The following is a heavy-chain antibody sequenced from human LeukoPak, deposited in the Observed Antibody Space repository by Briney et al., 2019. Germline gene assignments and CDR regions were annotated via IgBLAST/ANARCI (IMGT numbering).Heavy chain of an antibody. CDR3: ASGVTIFGVVTQANWFDP. CDR1: GGSFSGYY. Sequence: PSETLSLTCAVYGGSFSGYYWSWIRQPPGKGLEWIGEINHSGSTNYNPSLKSRVTISVDTSKNQCSLKLSSVTAADTAVYYCASGVTIFGVVTQANWFDPWGQGTLVTVSS. V-gene: IGHV4-34*01. D-gene: IGHD3-3*01. CDR2: INHSGST. J-gene: IGHJ5*02.